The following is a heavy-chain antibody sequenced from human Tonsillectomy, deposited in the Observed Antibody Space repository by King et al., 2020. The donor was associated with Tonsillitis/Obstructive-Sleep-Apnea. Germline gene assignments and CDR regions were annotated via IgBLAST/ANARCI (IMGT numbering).Heavy chain of an antibody. CDR3: ARRGYYGSGTSRVYAFDI. J-gene: IGHJ3*02. Sequence: VQLVQSAAEVKKPGESLKISCKGSAYSFPKYWIGWVRQMPGKGLGWMGIIYPGDSDIRYSPSFQDQVTISADKSISTAYVQWSSLKASDTAMYYCARRGYYGSGTSRVYAFDIWGQGTMVTVSS. V-gene: IGHV5-51*01. CDR2: IYPGDSDI. D-gene: IGHD3-10*01. CDR1: AYSFPKYW.